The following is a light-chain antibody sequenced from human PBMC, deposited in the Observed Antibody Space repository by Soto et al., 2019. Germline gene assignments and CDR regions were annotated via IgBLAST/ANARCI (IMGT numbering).Light chain of an antibody. CDR1: KLGNKY. Sequence: YELTQPPSVSVSPGQTASITCSGDKLGNKYACWYQQKPGQSPVLVIYQDIKRPSGIPERFSGSNSGNTATLTISGTQAMDEADYYCQAWDSSTVVFGGGTKLTVL. CDR3: QAWDSSTVV. J-gene: IGLJ2*01. CDR2: QDI. V-gene: IGLV3-1*01.